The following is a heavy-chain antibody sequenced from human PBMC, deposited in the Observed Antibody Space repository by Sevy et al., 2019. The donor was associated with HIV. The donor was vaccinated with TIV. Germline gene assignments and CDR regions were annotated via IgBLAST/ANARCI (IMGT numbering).Heavy chain of an antibody. D-gene: IGHD6-13*01. Sequence: SETLSLTCTVSGGSIHNSYWSWIRQSPGKGLEWIGYIHSSGSTNGNPSLKGRVTISVDTSKNKFSLNLKSVTAADSGIYYCAREYSSSETLHVWGQGTTVTVSS. CDR2: IHSSGST. V-gene: IGHV4-59*01. CDR1: GGSIHNSY. CDR3: AREYSSSETLHV. J-gene: IGHJ6*02.